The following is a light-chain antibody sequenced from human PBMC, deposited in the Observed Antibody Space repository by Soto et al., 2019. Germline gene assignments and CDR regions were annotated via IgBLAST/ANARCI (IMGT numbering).Light chain of an antibody. Sequence: EIVLTQSPCTLSLSPGERATLSCRASQSVGNNYLAWYQQKPGQAPRLLIYGASNRATGIPDRFSGSGSGTDFTLTISRLEPEDFAVYYCQQYGSSPRTFGQGTKVDIK. J-gene: IGKJ1*01. V-gene: IGKV3-20*01. CDR1: QSVGNNY. CDR3: QQYGSSPRT. CDR2: GAS.